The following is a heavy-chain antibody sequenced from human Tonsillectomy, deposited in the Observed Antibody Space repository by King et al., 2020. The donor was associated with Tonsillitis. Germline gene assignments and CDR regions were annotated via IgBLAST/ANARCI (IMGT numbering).Heavy chain of an antibody. CDR3: ARIRTLGYSSSWFYFEY. CDR1: GGSISSSSYY. Sequence: LQLQESGPGLVKPSETLSLTCTVSGGSISSSSYYWGWIRQPPGKGLEWIGSIYYSGSTYYNPSLKSRVTISEDTSKNQSSLKLSSVTAADTAVYYCARIRTLGYSSSWFYFEYWGQGTLVPVSS. D-gene: IGHD6-13*01. CDR2: IYYSGST. V-gene: IGHV4-39*07. J-gene: IGHJ4*02.